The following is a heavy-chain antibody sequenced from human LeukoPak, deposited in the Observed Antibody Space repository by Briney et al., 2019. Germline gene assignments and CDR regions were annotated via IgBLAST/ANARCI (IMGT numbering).Heavy chain of an antibody. CDR1: GFTVSSNY. CDR2: IYSGGST. V-gene: IGHV3-53*01. J-gene: IGHJ6*03. Sequence: GGSLRLSCAASGFTVSSNYMSWVRQAPGKGLEWVSVIYSGGSTYYADSVKGRFTISRDNSKNTLYLQMNSLRAEDTAVYYCAKDPGYCSSTSCSHYYYYMDVWGKGTTVTVSS. D-gene: IGHD2-2*01. CDR3: AKDPGYCSSTSCSHYYYYMDV.